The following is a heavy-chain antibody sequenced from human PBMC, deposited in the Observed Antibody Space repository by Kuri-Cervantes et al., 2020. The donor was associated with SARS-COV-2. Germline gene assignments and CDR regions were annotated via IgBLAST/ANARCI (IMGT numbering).Heavy chain of an antibody. D-gene: IGHD7-27*01. V-gene: IGHV3-7*01. CDR3: AREGELGYFDY. CDR2: IKQDGSEK. Sequence: GGSLRLSCAASGFTFSSYAMSWVRQAPGKGLEWVANIKQDGSEKYYVDSVKGRFTISRDNAKNSLYLQMNSLRAEDTAVYYCAREGELGYFDYWGQGTLVTVSS. CDR1: GFTFSSYA. J-gene: IGHJ4*02.